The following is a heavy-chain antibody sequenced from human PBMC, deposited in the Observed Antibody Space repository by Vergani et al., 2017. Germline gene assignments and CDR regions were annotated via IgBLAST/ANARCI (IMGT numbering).Heavy chain of an antibody. Sequence: QLQLQESGPGLVKPPATLSLTCSVSGASLRSSNYYWGWIRQPPGKGLEWIASIYYSGSTYYNPSRKSRVTISVDTSKNQFSLKLRSVTAADTAVYFCARHSTVEWLVKLGWIDPWGQGNLVTVSS. J-gene: IGHJ5*02. CDR3: ARHSTVEWLVKLGWIDP. CDR1: GASLRSSNYY. V-gene: IGHV4-39*01. D-gene: IGHD6-19*01. CDR2: IYYSGST.